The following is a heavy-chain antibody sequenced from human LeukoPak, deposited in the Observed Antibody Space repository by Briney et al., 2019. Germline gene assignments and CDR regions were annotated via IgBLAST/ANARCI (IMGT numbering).Heavy chain of an antibody. CDR2: INHSVIT. CDR3: AVATHRSRYFFDY. D-gene: IGHD6-6*01. CDR1: GGSLSGYY. J-gene: IGHJ4*02. V-gene: IGHV4-34*01. Sequence: SETLSLTCAVFGGSLSGYYWCWIRQPPGKGLEWIGEINHSVITNYNPYPMSRVTISVDTSKNQFSLKLSSVTAADTAVYYCAVATHRSRYFFDYWGQGTLVTVYS.